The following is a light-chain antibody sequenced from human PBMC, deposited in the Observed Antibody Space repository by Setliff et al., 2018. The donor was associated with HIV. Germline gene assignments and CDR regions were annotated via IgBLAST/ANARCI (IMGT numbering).Light chain of an antibody. CDR1: SSVIANSKV. CDR2: DVS. CDR3: CAFAGIYV. V-gene: IGLV2-23*02. Sequence: QSALTRPASVSGSPGQSITISCTGTSSVIANSKVVSWYQQHPGKAPKLLIYDVSKRPSGISSRFSASESGNTASLTISGLQADDEADYYCCAFAGIYVFGTGTKVTVL. J-gene: IGLJ1*01.